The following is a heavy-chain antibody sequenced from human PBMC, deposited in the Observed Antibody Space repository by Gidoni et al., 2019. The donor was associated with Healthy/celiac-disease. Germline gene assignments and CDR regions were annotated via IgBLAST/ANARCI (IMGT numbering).Heavy chain of an antibody. V-gene: IGHV3-23*01. Sequence: EVQLLESGGGLVQPGGSLRLSCAASGFTFSSYALSWVRQAPGKGLEWVSAISGSGGSTYYADSVKGRFTISRDNSKNTLYLQMNSLRAEDTAVYYCAKGPGGLRYAGYYYYMDVWGKGTTVTVSS. CDR2: ISGSGGST. J-gene: IGHJ6*03. D-gene: IGHD3-9*01. CDR1: GFTFSSYA. CDR3: AKGPGGLRYAGYYYYMDV.